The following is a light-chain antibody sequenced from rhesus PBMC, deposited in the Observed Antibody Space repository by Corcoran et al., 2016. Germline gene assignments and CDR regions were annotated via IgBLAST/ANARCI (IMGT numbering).Light chain of an antibody. CDR3: HQGSNTPFT. J-gene: IGKJ3*01. V-gene: IGKV1-18*01. CDR1: QSISSL. CDR2: AAS. Sequence: DIQTTQSPSSLSASVGDTVTITCRASQSISSLLAWYQQKPGKAPKLLIHAASSLQSGVPSRFSGSGSGTDYTLTISSLQPEDFATYYYHQGSNTPFTFGPGTKLDIK.